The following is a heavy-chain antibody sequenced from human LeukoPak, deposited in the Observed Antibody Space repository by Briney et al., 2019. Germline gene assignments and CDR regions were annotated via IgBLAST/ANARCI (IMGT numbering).Heavy chain of an antibody. V-gene: IGHV3-7*03. J-gene: IGHJ3*02. Sequence: GGSLRLSCAASQFTFSNFWMSWVRQAPGKGLEWVANTNRDGSEKYYVDSVKGRVTVSRDNAMNFLYLQMNSLRAEDTAVYYCWGYHYYGSGRDAFDIWGQGTLVTVSS. CDR2: TNRDGSEK. CDR3: WGYHYYGSGRDAFDI. CDR1: QFTFSNFW. D-gene: IGHD3-10*01.